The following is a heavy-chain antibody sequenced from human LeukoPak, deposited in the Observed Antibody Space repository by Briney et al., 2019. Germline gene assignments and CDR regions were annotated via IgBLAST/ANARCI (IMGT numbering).Heavy chain of an antibody. V-gene: IGHV3-73*01. Sequence: PGGSLQLSCVASGFTFSGPVMHWVRQASGKGLEWVGRIRSEANSYATAYAASMKGRFTISRDDSKNTAYLQMNSLKTEDTAAYYCTRQVEGATSLWGQGTLVTVSS. J-gene: IGHJ4*02. CDR1: GFTFSGPV. CDR2: IRSEANSYAT. D-gene: IGHD1-26*01. CDR3: TRQVEGATSL.